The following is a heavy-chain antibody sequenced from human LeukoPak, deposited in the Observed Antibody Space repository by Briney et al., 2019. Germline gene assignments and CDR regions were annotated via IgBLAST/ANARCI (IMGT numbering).Heavy chain of an antibody. J-gene: IGHJ2*01. D-gene: IGHD4-17*01. V-gene: IGHV4-61*01. CDR1: GGSVSSGSYY. Sequence: SETLSLTCTVSGGSVSSGSYYWSWIRQPPGRGLEWIGYIYYSGSTNYNPSLKSRVTISVDTSKNQFSLKLSSVTAADTAVYYCARAHRGDYGDYPRFSLRGRPWYFDLWGRGTLVTVSS. CDR3: ARAHRGDYGDYPRFSLRGRPWYFDL. CDR2: IYYSGST.